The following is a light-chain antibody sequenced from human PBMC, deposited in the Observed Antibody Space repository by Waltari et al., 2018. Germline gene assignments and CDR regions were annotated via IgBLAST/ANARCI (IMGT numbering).Light chain of an antibody. CDR3: CSYAGIYTYV. CDR2: DVT. J-gene: IGLJ1*01. CDR1: SRDVGAYNF. V-gene: IGLV2-11*01. Sequence: QSALTQPRSVSGSPGQSVTISCPGTSRDVGAYNFVSWYQHHPGKAPKLLLYDVTKRPSGVPDRFSGSKSANTASLTISGLQAEDDADYFCCSYAGIYTYVFGTGTTVTVL.